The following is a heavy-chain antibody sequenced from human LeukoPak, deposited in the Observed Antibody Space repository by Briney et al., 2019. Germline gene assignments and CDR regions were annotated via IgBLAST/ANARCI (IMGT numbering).Heavy chain of an antibody. Sequence: PGGTLRLSCAASGFTFSSYGMSWVRQAPGKGLEWVSAISGSGGSTYYADSVKGRFTISRDNSKNTLYLQMNSLRAEDTAVYYCAKDSRRDGYNEDYWGQGTLVTVSS. CDR2: ISGSGGST. CDR3: AKDSRRDGYNEDY. D-gene: IGHD5-24*01. J-gene: IGHJ4*02. V-gene: IGHV3-23*01. CDR1: GFTFSSYG.